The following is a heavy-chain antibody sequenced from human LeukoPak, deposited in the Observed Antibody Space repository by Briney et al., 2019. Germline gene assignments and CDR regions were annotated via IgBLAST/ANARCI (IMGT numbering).Heavy chain of an antibody. V-gene: IGHV4-4*07. J-gene: IGHJ4*02. Sequence: PSQTLSLTRSLFAGSISICYWSCIRQPAGKGLELIGRIYTSGRTNYNPSLNGRATMSVDPSKNQFSLKLSSLTAADTAVYYCGRGPTTVTRAFDYWGQGTLVTVSS. CDR3: GRGPTTVTRAFDY. CDR1: AGSISICY. CDR2: IYTSGRT. D-gene: IGHD4-17*01.